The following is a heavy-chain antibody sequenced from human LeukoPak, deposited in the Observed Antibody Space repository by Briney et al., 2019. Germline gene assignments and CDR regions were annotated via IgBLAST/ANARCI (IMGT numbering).Heavy chain of an antibody. Sequence: PGGSLRLSCTASGLTFGDYPMSWVRQAPGKGLEWVGFIRSKAYGGTTEYAASVKGRFTISRDDSKSIAYLQMSSLKTEDTAVYYCRTAAGTTSDHWGQGTLVTVSS. J-gene: IGHJ4*02. D-gene: IGHD1/OR15-1a*01. CDR2: IRSKAYGGTT. CDR1: GLTFGDYP. V-gene: IGHV3-49*04. CDR3: RTAAGTTSDH.